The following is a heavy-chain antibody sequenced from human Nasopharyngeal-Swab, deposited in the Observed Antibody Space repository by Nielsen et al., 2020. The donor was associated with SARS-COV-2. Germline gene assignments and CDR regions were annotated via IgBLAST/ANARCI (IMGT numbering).Heavy chain of an antibody. Sequence: ASVKVSCKASGYTFTGYYMHWVRQAPGQGLEWMGWINPNSGGTNYAQKLQGRVTMTTDTSTSTAYMELRSLRSDDTAVYYCARERDRMYGYNWFDPWGQGTLVTVSS. J-gene: IGHJ5*02. CDR1: GYTFTGYY. CDR3: ARERDRMYGYNWFDP. CDR2: INPNSGGT. D-gene: IGHD2-8*02. V-gene: IGHV1-2*02.